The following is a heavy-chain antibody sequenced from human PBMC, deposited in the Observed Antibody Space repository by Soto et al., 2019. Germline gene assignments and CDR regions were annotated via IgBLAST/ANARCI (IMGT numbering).Heavy chain of an antibody. Sequence: PSVTMSLTCTVSGGSISGYDWSWIRQPPGKGLEWIGYIYYSGSTNYNPSLKSRVTISVDTSKNQFSLKLSSVTAADTAVYYCARDLSRYYYYGMDVWGQGTTVTVSS. V-gene: IGHV4-59*01. J-gene: IGHJ6*02. CDR3: ARDLSRYYYYGMDV. CDR2: IYYSGST. CDR1: GGSISGYD.